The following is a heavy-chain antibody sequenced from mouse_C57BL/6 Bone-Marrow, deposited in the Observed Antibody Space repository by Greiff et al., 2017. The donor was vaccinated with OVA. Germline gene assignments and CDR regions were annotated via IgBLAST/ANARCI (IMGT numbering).Heavy chain of an antibody. J-gene: IGHJ4*01. CDR3: ARDYGRLYAMDY. Sequence: VQLQQSGPELVKPGASVTISCKASGYSFTSYYIHWVKQRPGQGLEWIGWIYPGSGNTKYNEKFKGKATLTADTSSSTAYMQLSSLTSEDSAVYYCARDYGRLYAMDYWGQGTSVTVSS. D-gene: IGHD1-1*01. V-gene: IGHV1-66*01. CDR2: IYPGSGNT. CDR1: GYSFTSYY.